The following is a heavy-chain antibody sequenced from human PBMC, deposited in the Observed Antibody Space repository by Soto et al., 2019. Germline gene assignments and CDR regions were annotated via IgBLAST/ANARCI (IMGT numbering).Heavy chain of an antibody. V-gene: IGHV3-30*03. J-gene: IGHJ4*02. D-gene: IGHD3-10*01. CDR3: AIGAYGAGHGHLAY. CDR2: ISYDGSNK. Sequence: GGSLRLSCAASGFTFSSYGMHWVRQAPGKGLEWVAVISYDGSNKYYADSVKGRFTISRDNSKNTLYLQMNSLRAEDTAVYYCAIGAYGAGHGHLAYWGQVTLVTVSA. CDR1: GFTFSSYG.